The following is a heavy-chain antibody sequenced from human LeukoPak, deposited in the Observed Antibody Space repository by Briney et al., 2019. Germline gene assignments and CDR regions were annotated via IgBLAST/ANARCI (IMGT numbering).Heavy chain of an antibody. CDR3: AKTFRAVASAFDY. V-gene: IGHV3-23*01. J-gene: IGHJ4*02. CDR2: ISGSTSTT. D-gene: IGHD6-19*01. Sequence: GASLRLSCAASGFTFSNYAMSWVRQAPGKGLEWVSAISGSTSTTYYADSVKGRFTISRDRAKNTLYLQMNSLRAEDTAVYYCAKTFRAVASAFDYWAQGTLVTVSS. CDR1: GFTFSNYA.